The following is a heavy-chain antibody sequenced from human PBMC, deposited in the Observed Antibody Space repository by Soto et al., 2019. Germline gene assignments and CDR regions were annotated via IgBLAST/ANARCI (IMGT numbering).Heavy chain of an antibody. CDR1: GYPFSTYG. CDR2: SVANSGNR. V-gene: IGHV1-18*01. Sequence: QVQLVQSGAEVTKPGASVKVSCKTSGYPFSTYGLSWVRQAPGQGLEWMGWSVANSGNRIYAQKFQGRVNMYTDRSPNTGYMELRSLTSDDSALYYCARVAGYGSGNRFFDNWGQGTLVTVS. CDR3: ARVAGYGSGNRFFDN. J-gene: IGHJ4*02. D-gene: IGHD3-10*01.